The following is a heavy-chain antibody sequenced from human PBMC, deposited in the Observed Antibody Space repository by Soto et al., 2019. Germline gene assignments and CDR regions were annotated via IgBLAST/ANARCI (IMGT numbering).Heavy chain of an antibody. CDR3: AKDHSRSLADIVVVPAAAFDY. D-gene: IGHD2-2*01. CDR1: GFTFSSYA. CDR2: ISGSGGST. Sequence: GGSLRLSCAASGFTFSSYAMSWVRQAPGKGLEWVSAISGSGGSTYYADSVKGRFTISRDNSKNTLYLQMNSLRAEDTAVYYCAKDHSRSLADIVVVPAAAFDYWGQGTLVTVSS. J-gene: IGHJ4*02. V-gene: IGHV3-23*01.